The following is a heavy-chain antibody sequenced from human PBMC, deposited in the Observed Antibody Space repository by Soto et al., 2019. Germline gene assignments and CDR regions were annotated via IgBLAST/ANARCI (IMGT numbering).Heavy chain of an antibody. J-gene: IGHJ4*02. CDR1: GGSIDSNDYF. CDR3: ARQDNPPGRQAVGTNHCDS. Sequence: SETLSLTCTVSGGSIDSNDYFWGWIRQPPGEGLEWIGNIFYMGYTYYNPSLKSRVTISVDTSKNQFSLKLSSVTAADTAVYYCARQDNPPGRQAVGTNHCDSWGQGTLVTVSS. CDR2: IFYMGYT. V-gene: IGHV4-39*01. D-gene: IGHD1-1*01.